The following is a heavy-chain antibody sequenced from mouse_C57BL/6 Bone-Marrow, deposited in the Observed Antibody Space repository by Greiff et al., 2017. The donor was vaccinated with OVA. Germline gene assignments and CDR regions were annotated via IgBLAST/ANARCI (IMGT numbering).Heavy chain of an antibody. CDR2: ISYSGST. CDR1: GYSITSGYD. D-gene: IGHD2-1*01. Sequence: EVKVEESGPGMVKPSQSLSLTCTVTGYSITSGYDWHWIRHFPGNKLEWMGYISYSGSTNYNPSLKSRISITHDTSKNHFFLKLNSVTTEDTATYYCARGGGNFYFDYWGQGTTLTVSS. V-gene: IGHV3-1*01. CDR3: ARGGGNFYFDY. J-gene: IGHJ2*01.